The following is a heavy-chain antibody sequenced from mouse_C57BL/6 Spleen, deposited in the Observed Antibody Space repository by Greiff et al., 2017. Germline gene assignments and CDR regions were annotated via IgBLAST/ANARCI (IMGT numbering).Heavy chain of an antibody. V-gene: IGHV5-17*01. CDR3: ARPGTLYAMDY. D-gene: IGHD4-1*01. CDR1: GFTFSDYG. Sequence: EVQVVESGGGLVKPGGSLKLSCAASGFTFSDYGMHWVRQAPEKGLEWVAYISSGSSTIYYADTVKGRFTISRDNAKNTLFLQMPSLRSEDTAMYYCARPGTLYAMDYWGQGTSVTVSS. J-gene: IGHJ4*01. CDR2: ISSGSSTI.